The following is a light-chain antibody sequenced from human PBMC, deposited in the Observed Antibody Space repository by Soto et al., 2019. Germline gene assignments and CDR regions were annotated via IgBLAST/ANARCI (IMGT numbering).Light chain of an antibody. CDR2: GSS. J-gene: IGKJ5*01. V-gene: IGKV3-15*01. CDR1: QLFSSN. Sequence: EMVIKKSPATLSVSPGESVTLSCRASQLFSSNLAWYQRRPGQAPRLLIYGSSTRAPGVPPRFSGSASGTEFTLTISSLQSEDFGVYYCQQYNHCPRTFGQGTRVEIK. CDR3: QQYNHCPRT.